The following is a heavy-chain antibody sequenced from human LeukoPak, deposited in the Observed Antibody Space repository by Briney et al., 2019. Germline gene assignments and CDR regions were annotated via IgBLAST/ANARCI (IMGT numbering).Heavy chain of an antibody. D-gene: IGHD6-6*01. Sequence: SETLSLTCTVSGGSISNDYWSWIRQPPGKGLEWIGYIYYSGSTNHNPSLKSRVTISVDTSKNQFSLKLSSVTAADTAVYYCARAGQFIAARPITFDYWGQGTLVTVSS. CDR2: IYYSGST. J-gene: IGHJ4*02. V-gene: IGHV4-59*01. CDR3: ARAGQFIAARPITFDY. CDR1: GGSISNDY.